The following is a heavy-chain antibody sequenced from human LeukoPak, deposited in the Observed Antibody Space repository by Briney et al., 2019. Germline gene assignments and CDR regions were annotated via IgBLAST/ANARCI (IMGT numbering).Heavy chain of an antibody. J-gene: IGHJ4*02. D-gene: IGHD3-10*01. CDR2: IYHSGST. Sequence: SETLSLTCTVSGYSISSGYYWGWIRQPPGKGLEWIGSIYHSGSTYYNPSLKSRVTISVDTSKNLFSLKLTSVTAADMAVYYCQAYYGSGSYSDYWGQGTLVTVSS. CDR3: QAYYGSGSYSDY. CDR1: GYSISSGYY. V-gene: IGHV4-38-2*02.